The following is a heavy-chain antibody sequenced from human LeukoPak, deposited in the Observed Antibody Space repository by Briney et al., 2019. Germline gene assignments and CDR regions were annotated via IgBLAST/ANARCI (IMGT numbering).Heavy chain of an antibody. J-gene: IGHJ4*02. CDR3: ARGTDSRGYQFRGFDS. D-gene: IGHD3-22*01. CDR2: INHSGST. CDR1: GGSFSGYY. Sequence: SETLSLTCAVSGGSFSGYYWSWIRQSPGKGLEWIGEINHSGSTNYKSSLESRVTMSIDMSKRQFSLKLSSVTAADTAVYYCARGTDSRGYQFRGFDSWGRGTLVTVSS. V-gene: IGHV4-34*01.